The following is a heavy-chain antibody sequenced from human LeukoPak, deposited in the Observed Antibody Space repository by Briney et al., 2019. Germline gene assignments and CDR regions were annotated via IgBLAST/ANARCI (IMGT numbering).Heavy chain of an antibody. D-gene: IGHD6-13*01. J-gene: IGHJ4*02. CDR1: GGSISSGSYY. Sequence: SETLSLTCTVSGGSISSGSYYWSWIRQPAGKGLEWIGRIYTSGSTNYNPSLKSRVTISVDTSQKQFSLRLTSVTAADTAVYYCARGRYLTMLGGAAAGFLDSWGQGTLVTVSS. CDR2: IYTSGST. V-gene: IGHV4-61*02. CDR3: ARGRYLTMLGGAAAGFLDS.